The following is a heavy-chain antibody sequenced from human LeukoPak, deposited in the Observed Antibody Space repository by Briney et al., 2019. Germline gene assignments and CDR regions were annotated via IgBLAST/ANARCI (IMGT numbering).Heavy chain of an antibody. CDR3: AREVAAAGIPF. V-gene: IGHV1-8*01. J-gene: IGHJ4*02. D-gene: IGHD6-13*01. CDR2: MNPNSGNT. Sequence: APVRASCTASGYTFTSYDINWVRQAPGQGLEWMGWMNPNSGNTGYAQKFQGRVTMTRNTSISTAYMELSSLRSEDTAVYYCAREVAAAGIPFWGQGTLVTVSS. CDR1: GYTFTSYD.